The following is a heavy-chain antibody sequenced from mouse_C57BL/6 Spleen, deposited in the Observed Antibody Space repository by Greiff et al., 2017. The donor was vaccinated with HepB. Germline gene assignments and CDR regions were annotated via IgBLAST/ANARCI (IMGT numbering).Heavy chain of an antibody. CDR3: ARWRLRHAMDY. CDR1: GYSFTDYN. Sequence: VQLKQPGPELVKPGASVKISCKASGYSFTDYNMNWVKQSHGKSLEWIGVINPNYGTTSYNQKFKGKATLTVDKSSSTAYMQLSSLTSEDSAVYYCARWRLRHAMDYWGQGTSVTVSS. V-gene: IGHV1-39*01. CDR2: INPNYGTT. D-gene: IGHD2-4*01. J-gene: IGHJ4*01.